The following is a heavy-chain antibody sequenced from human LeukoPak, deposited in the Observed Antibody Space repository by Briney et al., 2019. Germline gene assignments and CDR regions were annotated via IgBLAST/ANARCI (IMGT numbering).Heavy chain of an antibody. CDR1: GGSISSYY. Sequence: SETLSLTCTVSGGSISSYYWGWIRQPPGKGLEWIGSIYYSGSTYYNPSLKSRVTISVDTSKNQFSLKLSSVTAADTAVYYCARLGYFDWVIDYWGQGTLVTVSS. J-gene: IGHJ4*02. CDR2: IYYSGST. CDR3: ARLGYFDWVIDY. D-gene: IGHD3-9*01. V-gene: IGHV4-39*07.